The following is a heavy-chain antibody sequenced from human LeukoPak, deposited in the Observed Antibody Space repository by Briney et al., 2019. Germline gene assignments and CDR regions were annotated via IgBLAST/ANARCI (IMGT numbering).Heavy chain of an antibody. Sequence: ASVKVSCKASGYTFSSYGISWVRQAPGQGLEWLGYISAYNGNTNYAQKLQGRVTMTTDTSTSTAYMELRSLRSDDTAVYYCAREYYDSSGYSYYFDYWGQGTLVTVSS. J-gene: IGHJ4*02. CDR1: GYTFSSYG. CDR3: AREYYDSSGYSYYFDY. D-gene: IGHD3-22*01. V-gene: IGHV1-18*01. CDR2: ISAYNGNT.